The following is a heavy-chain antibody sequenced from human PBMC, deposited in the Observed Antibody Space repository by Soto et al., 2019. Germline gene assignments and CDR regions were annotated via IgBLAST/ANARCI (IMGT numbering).Heavy chain of an antibody. V-gene: IGHV3-15*01. CDR1: GFTFSNAW. CDR3: TTERFAVEVFDY. J-gene: IGHJ4*02. D-gene: IGHD3-16*01. Sequence: NHGGSLRLSCAASGFTFSNAWMSWVRQAPGKGLEWVGRIKSKTDGGTTDYAAPVKGRITISRDDSKNTLYLQMNSLKTEDTAVYYCTTERFAVEVFDYWGQGTLVTVSS. CDR2: IKSKTDGGTT.